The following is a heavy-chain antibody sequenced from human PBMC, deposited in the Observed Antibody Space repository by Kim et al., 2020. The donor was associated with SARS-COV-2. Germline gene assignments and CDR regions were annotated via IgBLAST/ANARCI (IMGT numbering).Heavy chain of an antibody. Sequence: SVNVSCKASGDTSSSYDISWVRQAPGQGLEWMGGINPYNGTADYAQKFQGRVTITTDTSTSTAYMELSSLRSEDTAVYYCARDKMNHIWGGWEYYYYY. CDR3: ARDKMNHIWGGWEYYYYY. J-gene: IGHJ6*01. CDR1: GDTSSSYD. D-gene: IGHD1-26*01. CDR2: INPYNGTA. V-gene: IGHV1-69*05.